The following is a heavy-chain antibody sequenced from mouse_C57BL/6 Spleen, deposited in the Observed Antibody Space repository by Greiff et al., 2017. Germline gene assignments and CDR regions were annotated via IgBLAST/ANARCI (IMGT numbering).Heavy chain of an antibody. J-gene: IGHJ4*01. CDR3: ARGSGPRDLDY. D-gene: IGHD1-3*01. CDR1: GYSFTSYY. Sequence: QVQLKQSGPELVKPGASVKISCKASGYSFTSYYIHWVKQRPGQGLEWIGWIYPGSGNTKYNEKFKGKATLTTDTSSSTAYMQLSSLTSEDSAVYYCARGSGPRDLDYWGQGTSVTVSS. V-gene: IGHV1-66*01. CDR2: IYPGSGNT.